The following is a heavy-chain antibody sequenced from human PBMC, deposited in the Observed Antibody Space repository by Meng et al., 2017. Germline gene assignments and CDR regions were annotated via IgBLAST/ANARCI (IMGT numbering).Heavy chain of an antibody. CDR2: IIPIFGTA. D-gene: IGHD3-22*01. CDR3: ATRHYYDSSGYSYWYFDL. CDR1: GCTFSSNA. J-gene: IGHJ2*01. Sequence: VQSGAEVKKPGSAAKVSCKASGCTFSSNAISWVRQAPGQGLEWMGGIIPIFGTANYAQKFQGRVTMTADESTSTAYMELSSLRSEDTAVYYCATRHYYDSSGYSYWYFDLWGRGTLVTVSS. V-gene: IGHV1-69*01.